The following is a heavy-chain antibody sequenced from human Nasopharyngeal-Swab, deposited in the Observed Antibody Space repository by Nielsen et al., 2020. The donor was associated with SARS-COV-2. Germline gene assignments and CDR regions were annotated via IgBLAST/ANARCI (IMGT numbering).Heavy chain of an antibody. CDR3: AKADGGYSYGWYYYYDMDV. Sequence: WIRQPPGKGLEWVAVISYDGSNKYYADSVKGRFTISRDNSKNTLYLQMNSLRAEDTAVYYCAKADGGYSYGWYYYYDMDVWGQGTTVTVSS. J-gene: IGHJ6*02. V-gene: IGHV3-30*18. D-gene: IGHD5-18*01. CDR2: ISYDGSNK.